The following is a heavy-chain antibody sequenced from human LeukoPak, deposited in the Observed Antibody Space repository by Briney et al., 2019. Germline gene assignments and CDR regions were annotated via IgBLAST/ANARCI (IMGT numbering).Heavy chain of an antibody. CDR3: AGAYYGSGSYPPYNWFEP. J-gene: IGHJ5*02. D-gene: IGHD3-10*01. CDR1: GHLFTNYW. V-gene: IGHV5-51*01. CDR2: IYPGDSDT. Sequence: GESLKISCKGSGHLFTNYWIAWVRQMPGGGLEWMGIIYPGDSDTRYSPSFQGQVTISADRSITTAYLQWSSLKASDSAIYYCAGAYYGSGSYPPYNWFEPWGQGTLVTVSS.